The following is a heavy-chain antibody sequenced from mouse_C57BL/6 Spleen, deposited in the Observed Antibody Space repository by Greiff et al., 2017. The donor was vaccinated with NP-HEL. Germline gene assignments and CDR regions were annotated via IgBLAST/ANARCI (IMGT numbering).Heavy chain of an antibody. Sequence: QVQLQQSGAELVRPGSSVKLSCKASGYTFTSYWMHWVKQRPIQGLEWIGNIDPSDSDNYYNQQFKDKATLTVDKSSSTAYMQLSSLTSEDSAVYYCARDDDGDYLGAMDYWGQGTSVTVSS. CDR2: IDPSDSDN. D-gene: IGHD2-3*01. CDR3: ARDDDGDYLGAMDY. V-gene: IGHV1-52*01. J-gene: IGHJ4*01. CDR1: GYTFTSYW.